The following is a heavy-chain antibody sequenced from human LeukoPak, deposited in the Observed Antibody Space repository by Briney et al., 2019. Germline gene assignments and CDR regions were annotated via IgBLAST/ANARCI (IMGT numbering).Heavy chain of an antibody. J-gene: IGHJ4*02. CDR3: AVSGWYLRSPDY. CDR1: GGTFSSYA. CDR2: IIPIFGTA. D-gene: IGHD6-19*01. Sequence: SVKVSCKASGGTFSSYAISWVRQAPGQGLEWMGGIIPIFGTANYAQKFQGRVTITADESTSTAYMELSSLRSEDTAVYYCAVSGWYLRSPDYWGQGTLVTVSS. V-gene: IGHV1-69*13.